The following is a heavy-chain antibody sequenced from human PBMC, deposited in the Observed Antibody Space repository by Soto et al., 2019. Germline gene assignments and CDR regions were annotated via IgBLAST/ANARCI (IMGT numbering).Heavy chain of an antibody. CDR2: INAGNGNT. V-gene: IGHV1-3*01. D-gene: IGHD2-2*01. J-gene: IGHJ6*02. CDR1: GYTFTSYA. CDR3: ASSLSPAGYYYYGMNV. Sequence: GASVKVSCKASGYTFTSYAMHWVRQAPGQRLEWMGWINAGNGNTKYSQKFQGRVTITRDTSASTAYMELSSLRAEDTAVYYCASSLSPAGYYYYGMNVWGQGTTVTVSS.